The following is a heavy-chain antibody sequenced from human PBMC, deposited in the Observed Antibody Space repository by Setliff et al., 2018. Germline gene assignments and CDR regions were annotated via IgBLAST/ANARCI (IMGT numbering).Heavy chain of an antibody. CDR3: ARLSASVVSPVDH. J-gene: IGHJ4*02. V-gene: IGHV1-2*02. CDR2: INPNTGGT. Sequence: ASVKVSCKTSGYTLIGYYVHWVRQAPGRGLEWMGWINPNTGGTNYAQKFQGRVTVTSDTSISTAYLTLTSLRSDDTAIYYCARLSASVVSPVDHWGQGTLVTVSS. CDR1: GYTLIGYY.